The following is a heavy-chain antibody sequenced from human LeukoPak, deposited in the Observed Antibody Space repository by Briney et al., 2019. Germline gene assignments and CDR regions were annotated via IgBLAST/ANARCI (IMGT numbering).Heavy chain of an antibody. CDR3: AREAQAYSSGWYYTFDY. V-gene: IGHV4-31*03. Sequence: KPSETLSLTCTVSGGSISSDNYYWSWIRQHPGKGLEWIGYIYYSGSTYYKPSLKSRVTISVDTSKNQFSLQLTSVTAADTAVYYCAREAQAYSSGWYYTFDYWGQGTLVTVSS. J-gene: IGHJ4*02. D-gene: IGHD6-19*01. CDR1: GGSISSDNYY. CDR2: IYYSGST.